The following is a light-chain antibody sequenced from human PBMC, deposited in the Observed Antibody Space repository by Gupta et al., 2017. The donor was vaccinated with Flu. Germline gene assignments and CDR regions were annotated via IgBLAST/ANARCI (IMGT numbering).Light chain of an antibody. CDR2: TLS. J-gene: IGKJ2*04. CDR1: QSLFDPDDGNTY. CDR3: IQLRQFPSSR. V-gene: IGKV2-40*01. Sequence: DIVLTQSPLILPVTPGEPASMSCRSSQSLFDPDDGNTYLDWYLQKPGQSPQLLIYTLSYRASGVPDRFSDSGSGTEFTLKISNGEADDVGVYYCIQLRQFPSSRFGQGTKLEIK.